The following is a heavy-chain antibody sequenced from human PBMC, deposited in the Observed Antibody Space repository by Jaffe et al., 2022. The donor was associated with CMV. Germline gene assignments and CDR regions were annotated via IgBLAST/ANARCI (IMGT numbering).Heavy chain of an antibody. J-gene: IGHJ6*02. Sequence: QVQLVESGGGLVKPGGSLRLSCAASGFTFSDYYMTWIRQAPGKGLEWISYISSSGDAIFYADSVKGRFTMSRDDAKKSLYLHLNNLRAEDTAVYYCARIGVEPSRMALGYGMDVWGQGTAVTVSS. D-gene: IGHD2-21*01. CDR3: ARIGVEPSRMALGYGMDV. CDR2: ISSSGDAI. CDR1: GFTFSDYY. V-gene: IGHV3-11*01.